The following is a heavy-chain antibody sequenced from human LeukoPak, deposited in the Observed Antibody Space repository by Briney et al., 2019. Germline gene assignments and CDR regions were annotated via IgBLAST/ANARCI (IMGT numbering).Heavy chain of an antibody. V-gene: IGHV3-23*01. J-gene: IGHJ4*02. Sequence: PGGSLRLSCAASGFTFSSYDMSWVRQAPGKRLEWVSGITYSSGYTYYADSVKGRFTISRDNSRNTLYLQMNSLRAEDTAVYYCAKDASDLGGSGSNNYFDCWGQGTLVTVSS. CDR3: AKDASDLGGSGSNNYFDC. CDR1: GFTFSSYD. D-gene: IGHD3-10*01. CDR2: ITYSSGYT.